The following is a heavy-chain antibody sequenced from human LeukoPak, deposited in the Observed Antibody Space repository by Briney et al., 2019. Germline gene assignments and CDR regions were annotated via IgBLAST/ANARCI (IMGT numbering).Heavy chain of an antibody. V-gene: IGHV3-15*01. CDR1: GFTFANAW. J-gene: IGHJ4*02. Sequence: GGSLRLSCAASGFTFANAWMSWVRQAPGKGLEWVGRIKSKTDGGTTDYAAPVKGRFTISRDDSKNTLYLQMNSLKTEDTAVYYCTTEGGSGNSIFKDWGQGTLVTVSS. CDR3: TTEGGSGNSIFKD. CDR2: IKSKTDGGTT. D-gene: IGHD3-16*01.